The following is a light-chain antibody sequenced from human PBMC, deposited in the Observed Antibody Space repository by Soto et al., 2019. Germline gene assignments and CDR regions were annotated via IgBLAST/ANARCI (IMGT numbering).Light chain of an antibody. CDR2: GAS. Sequence: EIVMTQSPATLSVSPGERATLSCRASESVSSNLAWHQQKPGQAPRLLIYGASTRAAGIPARFSGSGSGTEFTLTISSLQSEDFAVYHCQQYNNWPPLTFGGGTKVEIK. CDR1: ESVSSN. V-gene: IGKV3-15*01. CDR3: QQYNNWPPLT. J-gene: IGKJ4*01.